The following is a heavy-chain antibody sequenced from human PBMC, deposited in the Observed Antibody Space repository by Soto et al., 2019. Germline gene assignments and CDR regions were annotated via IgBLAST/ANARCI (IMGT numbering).Heavy chain of an antibody. D-gene: IGHD2-15*01. V-gene: IGHV3-74*01. CDR3: ARGYSRGGSCYHLVY. CDR2: INSDGSST. Sequence: EVQLVESGGGLVQPGGSLRLSCAASGFTFSSDWMHWVRQAPGKGLVWVSRINSDGSSTSYADSVKGRFTISRDNAKNTLYLQMNSLRAEDTSVYYCARGYSRGGSCYHLVYWGQGTLVTVS. J-gene: IGHJ4*02. CDR1: GFTFSSDW.